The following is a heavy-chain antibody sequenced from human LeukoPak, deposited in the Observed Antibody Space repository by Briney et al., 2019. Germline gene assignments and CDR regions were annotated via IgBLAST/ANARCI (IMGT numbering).Heavy chain of an antibody. V-gene: IGHV3-74*01. D-gene: IGHD6-13*01. CDR2: IKGDGSIT. J-gene: IGHJ4*02. CDR3: ARGGPAAAGPVLDY. Sequence: GGSLRLSCAASGFTFSNYWMHWVRQVPGKGLVWVSHIKGDGSITNYADSVKGRFTVSRDNAKDTLYLQMSSLRVEDSAIYYCARGGPAAAGPVLDYWGQGALVTVSS. CDR1: GFTFSNYW.